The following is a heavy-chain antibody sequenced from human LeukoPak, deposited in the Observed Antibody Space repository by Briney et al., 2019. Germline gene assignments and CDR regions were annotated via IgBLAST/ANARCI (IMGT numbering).Heavy chain of an antibody. CDR3: ARDRSVTAIVFDY. CDR2: IYYSGST. D-gene: IGHD2-21*02. V-gene: IGHV4-39*07. Sequence: SETLSLTCTVSGGSISSSSYYWGWIRQPPGKGLEWIGRIYYSGSTYYNPSLKSRVTISVDTSKNQFSLKLSSVTAADTAVYYCARDRSVTAIVFDYWGQGTLVTVSS. CDR1: GGSISSSSYY. J-gene: IGHJ4*02.